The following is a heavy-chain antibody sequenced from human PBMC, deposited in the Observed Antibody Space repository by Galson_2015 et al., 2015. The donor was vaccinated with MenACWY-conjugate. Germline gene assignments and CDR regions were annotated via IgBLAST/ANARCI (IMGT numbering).Heavy chain of an antibody. CDR2: ISYDGSNE. J-gene: IGHJ6*03. V-gene: IGHV3-30*18. CDR1: GFTFRRFG. CDR3: AKDWSVPYSTICYYCYIDV. D-gene: IGHD6-13*01. Sequence: SLRLSCAASGFTFRRFGMHWVRQAPGKGLEWMAVISYDGSNESYADSVKGRFTIPRDNSKNTLYLQMNSLRADDTAVYYCAKDWSVPYSTICYYCYIDVWGKVTSVTVSS.